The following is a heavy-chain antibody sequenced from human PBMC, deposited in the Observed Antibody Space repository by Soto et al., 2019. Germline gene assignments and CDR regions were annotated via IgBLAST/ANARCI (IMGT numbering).Heavy chain of an antibody. CDR2: IYYSGST. J-gene: IGHJ4*02. Sequence: SETLSLTCTVSGGSISSYYWSWIRQPPGKGLEWIGYIYYSGSTNYNPSLKSRVTISVDTSKNQFSLKLSSVTAADTAVYYCARLSNYGDAGFDYWGQGTLVTVSS. CDR3: ARLSNYGDAGFDY. CDR1: GGSISSYY. D-gene: IGHD4-17*01. V-gene: IGHV4-59*08.